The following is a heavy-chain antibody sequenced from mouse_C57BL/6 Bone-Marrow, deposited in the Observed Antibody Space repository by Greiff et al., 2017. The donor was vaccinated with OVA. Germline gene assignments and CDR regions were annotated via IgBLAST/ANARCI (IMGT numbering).Heavy chain of an antibody. CDR1: GYTFTSYW. V-gene: IGHV1-5*01. D-gene: IGHD1-1*01. CDR3: TRWDFHYYGSSYPYWYFDV. CDR2: IYPGNSDT. J-gene: IGHJ1*03. Sequence: EVQLQQSGTVLARPGASVKMSCKTSGYTFTSYWMHWVKQRPGQGLEWIGAIYPGNSDTSYNQKFKGKAKLTAVTSASTAYMELSSLTNEDSAVYYCTRWDFHYYGSSYPYWYFDVWGTGTTVTVSS.